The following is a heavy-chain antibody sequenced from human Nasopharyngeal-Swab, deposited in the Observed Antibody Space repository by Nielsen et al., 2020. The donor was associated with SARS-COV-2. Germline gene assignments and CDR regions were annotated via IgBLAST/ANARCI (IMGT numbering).Heavy chain of an antibody. CDR3: ARFDYVWGSYRYTTYYYYGMDV. V-gene: IGHV3-11*01. D-gene: IGHD3-16*02. J-gene: IGHJ6*02. CDR1: GFTFSDYY. CDR2: ISSSGSTI. Sequence: GGSLRLSCAASGFTFSDYYMSWIRQAPGKGLEWVSYISSSGSTIYYADSVKGRFTISRDNAKNSLYLQMNSLRAEDTAVYYCARFDYVWGSYRYTTYYYYGMDVWGQGTTVTVSS.